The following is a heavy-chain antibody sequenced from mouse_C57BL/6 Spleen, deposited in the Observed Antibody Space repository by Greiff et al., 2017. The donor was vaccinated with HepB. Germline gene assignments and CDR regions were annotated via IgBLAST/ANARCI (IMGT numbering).Heavy chain of an antibody. CDR2: INPNNGGT. Sequence: EVQLQQSGPELVKPGASVKIPCKASGYTFTDYNMDWVKQSHGKSLEWIGDINPNNGGTIYNQTFKGKATLTVDKSSSTAYMELSSLTSDDTAVNYCARRGNYEEDYAMDYWGQGTSVTVSS. CDR3: ARRGNYEEDYAMDY. V-gene: IGHV1-18*01. D-gene: IGHD2-4*01. J-gene: IGHJ4*01. CDR1: GYTFTDYN.